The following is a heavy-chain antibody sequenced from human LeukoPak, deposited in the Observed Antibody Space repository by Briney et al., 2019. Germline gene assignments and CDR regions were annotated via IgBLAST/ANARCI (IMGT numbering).Heavy chain of an antibody. CDR2: ISGTGGRI. Sequence: GGSLRLSCAPSGITFSSYAMSWVRQAPGEGLEWVSAISGTGGRIYYGDSVKGRFTISRDNSKNTLYLQMNSLRAEDTAIYYCAKDRYGDSGGYFDLWGRGTLVTVSS. V-gene: IGHV3-23*01. J-gene: IGHJ2*01. D-gene: IGHD4-17*01. CDR1: GITFSSYA. CDR3: AKDRYGDSGGYFDL.